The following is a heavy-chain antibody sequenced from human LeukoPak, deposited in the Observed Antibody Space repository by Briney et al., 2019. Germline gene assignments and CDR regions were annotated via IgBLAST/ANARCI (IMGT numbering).Heavy chain of an antibody. CDR3: ANRGDRRVAVAIREYYYYGMDV. D-gene: IGHD6-19*01. V-gene: IGHV3-23*01. J-gene: IGHJ6*02. Sequence: PGGSLRLSCAASGFTFDDYAMHWVRQAPGKGLEWVSGISGSGGSTYYADSVKGRFTISRDDSKNTLYLQMNSLRAEDTAVYYCANRGDRRVAVAIREYYYYGMDVWGQGTTVTVSS. CDR1: GFTFDDYA. CDR2: ISGSGGST.